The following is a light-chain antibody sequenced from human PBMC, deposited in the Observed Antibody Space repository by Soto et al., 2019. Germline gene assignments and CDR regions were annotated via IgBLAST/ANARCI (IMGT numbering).Light chain of an antibody. CDR1: SGHSSYT. Sequence: QLVLTQSPSASASLGASVKLTCTLSSGHSSYTIACHQQQPEKGPRYLMTLNSDGSHSKGDAIPDRFSGSSSGAARSLSISSLQSEDEADYYCQTWGTGIEVFGGGTKLTVL. J-gene: IGLJ3*02. CDR2: LNSDGSH. CDR3: QTWGTGIEV. V-gene: IGLV4-69*01.